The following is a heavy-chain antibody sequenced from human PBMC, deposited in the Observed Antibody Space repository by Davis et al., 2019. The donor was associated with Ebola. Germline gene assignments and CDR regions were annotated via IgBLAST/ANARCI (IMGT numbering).Heavy chain of an antibody. D-gene: IGHD3-10*01. J-gene: IGHJ6*03. CDR2: IIPILDIA. CDR3: AAGAHDSGVYYMDV. CDR1: GGTFSNYA. V-gene: IGHV1-69*10. Sequence: SVKVSCKASGGTFSNYAISWVRQAPGQGLEWMGGIIPILDIANYAQKFQGRVTITADTSTRTAYMEVSSLRSEDTAVYYCAAGAHDSGVYYMDVWGKGTTVTVAS.